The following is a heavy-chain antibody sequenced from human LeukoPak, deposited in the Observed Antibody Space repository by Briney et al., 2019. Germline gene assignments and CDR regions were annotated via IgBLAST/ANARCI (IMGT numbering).Heavy chain of an antibody. CDR2: IHHSGST. V-gene: IGHV4-38-2*02. CDR1: GYSINGGYY. D-gene: IGHD3-22*01. J-gene: IGHJ4*02. CDR3: AGKYYYDSSGYFYVDY. Sequence: SETLSLTCSVSGYSINGGYYWGWIRQPPGKGLEWIGSIHHSGSTYYNPSLKSRVTISLDTSKNQFSLKLTSVTAADTVVYYCAGKYYYDSSGYFYVDYWGQGTLVTVSS.